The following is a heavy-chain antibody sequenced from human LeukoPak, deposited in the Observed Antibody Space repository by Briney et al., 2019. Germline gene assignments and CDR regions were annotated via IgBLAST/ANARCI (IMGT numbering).Heavy chain of an antibody. Sequence: GASVKVSCKASRGTFSNYAISWVRQAPGQGLEWMGGIIPIFGTANYAQKLQGRVTMTTDTSTSTAYMELRSLRSDDTAVYYYARGQWLVRVGYYYYMDVWGKGTTVTISS. CDR1: RGTFSNYA. CDR3: ARGQWLVRVGYYYYMDV. J-gene: IGHJ6*03. D-gene: IGHD6-19*01. CDR2: IIPIFGTA. V-gene: IGHV1-69*05.